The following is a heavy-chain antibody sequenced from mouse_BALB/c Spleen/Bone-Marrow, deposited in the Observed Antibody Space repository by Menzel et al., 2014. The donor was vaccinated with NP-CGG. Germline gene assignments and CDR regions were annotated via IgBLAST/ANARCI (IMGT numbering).Heavy chain of an antibody. Sequence: EVKLVESGGGLVQPGGSRKLSCAASGFTFSSFGMHWVRQAPEKGLEWVAYISSGSSTTYYADIVKGSFTISRDNSKNTLFLQMTSLRSEDTAMYYCARGGNFAWFAYWGQGTLLTVSA. CDR3: ARGGNFAWFAY. CDR2: ISSGSSTT. D-gene: IGHD2-1*01. J-gene: IGHJ3*01. V-gene: IGHV5-17*02. CDR1: GFTFSSFG.